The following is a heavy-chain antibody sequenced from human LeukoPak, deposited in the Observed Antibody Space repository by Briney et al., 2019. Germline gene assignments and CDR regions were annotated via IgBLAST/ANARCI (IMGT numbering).Heavy chain of an antibody. J-gene: IGHJ5*02. V-gene: IGHV1-24*01. CDR1: GYSLTELS. Sequence: AASVKVPCKVSGYSLTELSMHWVRQAPGKGLEWMGGFDPEDGETIYAQKFQGRVTMTEDTSTDTAYMELSSLRSEDTAVYYCATTEQRLNWFDPWGQGTLVTVSS. CDR2: FDPEDGET. CDR3: ATTEQRLNWFDP. D-gene: IGHD6-25*01.